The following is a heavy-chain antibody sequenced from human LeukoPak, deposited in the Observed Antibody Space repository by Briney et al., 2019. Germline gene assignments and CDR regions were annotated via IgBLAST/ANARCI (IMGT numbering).Heavy chain of an antibody. CDR3: ARVVYRGENWFDP. D-gene: IGHD3-10*01. J-gene: IGHJ5*02. Sequence: SETLSLTCAVTGGSFSDFYWSWIRQPPGKGLEWVGYIFSNGNTEYSPPLESRATISVDTSKNQCSLKLTSVTAADTAVYYCARVVYRGENWFDPWGQGTLVTVSS. CDR2: IFSNGNT. V-gene: IGHV4-59*01. CDR1: GGSFSDFY.